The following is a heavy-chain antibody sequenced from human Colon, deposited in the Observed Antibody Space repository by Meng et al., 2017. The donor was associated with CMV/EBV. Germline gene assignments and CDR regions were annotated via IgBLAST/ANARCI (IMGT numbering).Heavy chain of an antibody. Sequence: GESLKISCAASGFPFHNAWMSWVRQAPGKGLEWVGRIKSKADGGTTDYAAPVKGRFTVSRDDSKNTLYLQMNSLKTEDTAVYYCTTVQYQLPSVWFDPWGQGTLVTVSS. CDR2: IKSKADGGTT. V-gene: IGHV3-15*01. CDR3: TTVQYQLPSVWFDP. CDR1: GFPFHNAW. J-gene: IGHJ5*02. D-gene: IGHD2-2*01.